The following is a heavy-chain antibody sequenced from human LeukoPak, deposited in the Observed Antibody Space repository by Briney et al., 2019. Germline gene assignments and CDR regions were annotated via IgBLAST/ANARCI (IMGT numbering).Heavy chain of an antibody. J-gene: IGHJ4*02. V-gene: IGHV3-13*01. Sequence: GGSLRLSCAASGFTFSSYDMHWVRQATGKGLEWVSAIGTDGDTYYPGSVKGRFTISRENAKNTLDLQMNSLRARDTAVYYCARGGGYCSMTSCYLLSTEFDYWGQGTLVTVSS. CDR1: GFTFSSYD. CDR2: IGTDGDT. D-gene: IGHD2-2*01. CDR3: ARGGGYCSMTSCYLLSTEFDY.